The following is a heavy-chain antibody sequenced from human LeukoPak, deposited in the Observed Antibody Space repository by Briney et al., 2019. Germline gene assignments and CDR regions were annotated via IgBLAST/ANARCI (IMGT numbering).Heavy chain of an antibody. Sequence: GGSLRLSCAASGFTFSSYSMNGVRQAPGKGVDWVSYISSSSGTINYADSVKGRFTISGDNARNSLYLQMNSLRAEDTAVYYCARDHKYAFDYWGQGTLVTVYS. V-gene: IGHV3-48*01. CDR1: GFTFSSYS. D-gene: IGHD2-2*01. CDR3: ARDHKYAFDY. J-gene: IGHJ4*02. CDR2: ISSSSGTI.